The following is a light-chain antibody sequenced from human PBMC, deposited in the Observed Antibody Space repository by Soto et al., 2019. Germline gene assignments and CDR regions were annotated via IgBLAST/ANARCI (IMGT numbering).Light chain of an antibody. Sequence: DIVLTQSPATLSLSPGERATLSCRASQSVGSYLAWFQHKPGQAPRLLIYGASNRATDIPGRFSGRGSGTDFTLTISSLESGDSAVYYCQQRDKWPRTFGQGTKLGIK. CDR3: QQRDKWPRT. V-gene: IGKV3-11*01. CDR2: GAS. J-gene: IGKJ2*01. CDR1: QSVGSY.